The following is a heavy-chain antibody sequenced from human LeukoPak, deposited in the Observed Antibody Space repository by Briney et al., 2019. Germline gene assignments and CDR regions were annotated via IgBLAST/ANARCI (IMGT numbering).Heavy chain of an antibody. Sequence: GGSLRLSCAASGFTVSSNYMSWVRQALGKGLEWVSVIYSGGHSYYADSVKGRFTVSRDNSKNTVYLQMNSMRAEDTAVYYCARGMYGYGSDWGQGTLVTVSS. J-gene: IGHJ4*02. CDR3: ARGMYGYGSD. CDR1: GFTVSSNY. V-gene: IGHV3-53*01. CDR2: IYSGGHS. D-gene: IGHD3-10*01.